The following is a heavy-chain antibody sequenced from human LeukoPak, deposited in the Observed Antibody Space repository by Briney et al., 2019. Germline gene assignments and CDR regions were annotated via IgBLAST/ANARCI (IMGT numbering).Heavy chain of an antibody. D-gene: IGHD2-2*01. J-gene: IGHJ4*02. V-gene: IGHV3-21*01. Sequence: GGSLRLSCAASGFTFSSYSMNWVRQAPGKGLEWVSSISSSSSYIYYADSVRGRFTISRDNAKNSLYLQMNSLRAEDTAVYYCAREVPAGAFDYWGQGTLVTVSS. CDR3: AREVPAGAFDY. CDR1: GFTFSSYS. CDR2: ISSSSSYI.